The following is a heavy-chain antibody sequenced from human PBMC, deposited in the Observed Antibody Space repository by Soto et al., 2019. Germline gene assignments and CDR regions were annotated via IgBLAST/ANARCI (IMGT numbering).Heavy chain of an antibody. J-gene: IGHJ3*02. V-gene: IGHV4-39*01. CDR2: IYYSGST. CDR3: ARRPTGDDAFDI. Sequence: SETLSLTCTVSGGSISSSSYYWGWIRQPPGKGLEWIVSIYYSGSTYYNPSLKRRVTISVDTSNNQFSLKLSAVTAADTAVYYCARRPTGDDAFDIWGQGTMVTVSS. D-gene: IGHD7-27*01. CDR1: GGSISSSSYY.